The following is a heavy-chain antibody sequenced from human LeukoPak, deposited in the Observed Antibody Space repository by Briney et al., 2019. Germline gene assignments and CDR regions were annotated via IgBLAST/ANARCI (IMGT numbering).Heavy chain of an antibody. D-gene: IGHD6-13*01. CDR2: IKNDGSST. J-gene: IGHJ4*02. CDR1: GFTFSSYW. Sequence: GGSLRLSCAASGFTFSSYWMHWVRQVPGKGLVWVSRIKNDGSSTSYADSVKGRFTMSRDNAKNTLYLQMNSLRAEDTAVYYCASVIAAAHVFDYWGQGTLVTVSS. V-gene: IGHV3-74*01. CDR3: ASVIAAAHVFDY.